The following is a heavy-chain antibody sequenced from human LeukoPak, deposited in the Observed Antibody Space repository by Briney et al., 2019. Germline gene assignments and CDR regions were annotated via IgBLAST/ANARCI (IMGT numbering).Heavy chain of an antibody. J-gene: IGHJ4*02. D-gene: IGHD1-26*01. CDR1: GFTFSSFA. CDR3: AKHTTPYY. Sequence: GGSLRLSCAASGFTFSSFAMTWVRQAPGKGREWVSGISGNGGSTYYADSVRGRLTISRDNSKNTIYLQMNSLRDEDTAVYYCAKHTTPYYWGQGTLVTVSS. V-gene: IGHV3-23*01. CDR2: ISGNGGST.